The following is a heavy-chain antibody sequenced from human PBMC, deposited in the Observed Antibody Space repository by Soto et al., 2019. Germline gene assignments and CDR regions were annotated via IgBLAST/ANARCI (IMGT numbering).Heavy chain of an antibody. CDR3: AREDYGALDV. V-gene: IGHV3-72*01. D-gene: IGHD3-10*01. J-gene: IGHJ6*04. CDR2: TKNKANKYTT. CDR1: GFTFSDHH. Sequence: GGSLRLSCAASGFTFSDHHIDWVRQAPGKGLEWVGRTKNKANKYTTEYAASVQGRFSILRDDSKNSLYLQMTSLKTEDTAVYYCAREDYGALDVWGKGTTVTVSS.